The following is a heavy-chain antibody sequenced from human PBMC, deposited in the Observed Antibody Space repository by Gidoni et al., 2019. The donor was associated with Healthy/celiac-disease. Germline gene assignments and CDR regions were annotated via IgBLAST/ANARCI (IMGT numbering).Heavy chain of an antibody. D-gene: IGHD3-10*01. Sequence: QVQLQQWGAGLLKPSETLSLTCAVYGGSFSGYYWSWIRQPPGKGLEWIGEINHRGSTNYNPSLKSRVTISVDTSKNQFSLKLSSVTAADTAVYYCARGAGRGPVGYWGQGTLVTVSS. V-gene: IGHV4-34*01. J-gene: IGHJ4*02. CDR2: INHRGST. CDR1: GGSFSGYY. CDR3: ARGAGRGPVGY.